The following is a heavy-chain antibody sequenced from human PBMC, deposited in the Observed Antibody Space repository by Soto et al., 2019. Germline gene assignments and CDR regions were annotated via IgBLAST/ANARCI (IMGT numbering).Heavy chain of an antibody. CDR3: ARDEVYSYGTHLPPPCAY. CDR2: IYHSGST. D-gene: IGHD5-18*01. J-gene: IGHJ4*02. V-gene: IGHV4-4*02. Sequence: QVQLQESGPGLVKPSGTLSLTCAVSGGSISSSNWWSWVRQPPGKGLEWIGEIYHSGSTNYNPSLKSRVTISVDKSKNQFSLKLSSVTAADTAVYYCARDEVYSYGTHLPPPCAYWGQGTLVTVSS. CDR1: GGSISSSNW.